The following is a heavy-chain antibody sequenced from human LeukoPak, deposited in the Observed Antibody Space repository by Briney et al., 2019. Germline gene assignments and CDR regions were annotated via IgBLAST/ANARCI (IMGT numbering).Heavy chain of an antibody. D-gene: IGHD2/OR15-2a*01. V-gene: IGHV5-51*01. CDR3: SRHFYDTTTYYSSFDF. J-gene: IGHJ4*02. Sequence: GESLKISCKGSGYNFAEYWIGWVRQRPGNGLEWVAFIYPGGSDRRYSPPFQGQITVSADNSIHTVYLQCGNLKASDTAMYYCSRHFYDTTTYYSSFDFWGQGTLLSVSS. CDR2: IYPGGSDR. CDR1: GYNFAEYW.